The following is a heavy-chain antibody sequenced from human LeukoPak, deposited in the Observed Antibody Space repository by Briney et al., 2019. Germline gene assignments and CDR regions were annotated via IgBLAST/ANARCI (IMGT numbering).Heavy chain of an antibody. V-gene: IGHV4-39*07. CDR3: ARCLTVFAAAGGCWAFDI. D-gene: IGHD6-13*01. CDR1: GGSISSSSYY. J-gene: IGHJ3*02. Sequence: SQTLSLTCTVSGGSISSSSYYCGWIRQPPGKGLEWIGSIYYSGSTYYNPSLKSRVTMSVDTSKNQFSLKLSSVTAADTAVYYCARCLTVFAAAGGCWAFDIWGQGTMVTVSS. CDR2: IYYSGST.